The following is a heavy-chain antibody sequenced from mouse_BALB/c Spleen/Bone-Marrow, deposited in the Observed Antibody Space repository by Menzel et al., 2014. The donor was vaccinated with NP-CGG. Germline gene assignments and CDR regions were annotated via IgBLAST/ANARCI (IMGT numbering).Heavy chain of an antibody. Sequence: EVMLVESGAELVKPGASVKLSCTASGFNIKDTYMHWVKQRPEQGLEWIGRIDPANGNTKYDPKFQGKATITADTSSNTAYLQLSSLTSEDTAVYYGARGLLQYYYAMDYWGQGTSVTVSS. J-gene: IGHJ4*01. D-gene: IGHD2-3*01. CDR3: ARGLLQYYYAMDY. V-gene: IGHV14-3*02. CDR2: IDPANGNT. CDR1: GFNIKDTY.